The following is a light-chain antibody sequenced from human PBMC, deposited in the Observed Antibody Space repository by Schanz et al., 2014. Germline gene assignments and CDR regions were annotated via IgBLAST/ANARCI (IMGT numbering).Light chain of an antibody. J-gene: IGKJ2*01. V-gene: IGKV1-9*01. Sequence: IQLTQSPSSLSASVGDRVTITCRASQGISSYLAWYQQKPGKVPKLLIYTASTLQSGVPSRFSGSGSGTDFTLTISSLQPEDFATYYCQQSYTTPLWTFGQGTKLEIK. CDR3: QQSYTTPLWT. CDR1: QGISSY. CDR2: TAS.